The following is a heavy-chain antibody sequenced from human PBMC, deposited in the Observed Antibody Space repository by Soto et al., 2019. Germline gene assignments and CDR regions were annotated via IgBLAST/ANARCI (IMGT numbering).Heavy chain of an antibody. J-gene: IGHJ4*02. CDR1: GFTFSSYA. D-gene: IGHD2-15*01. CDR2: ISYDGSNK. CDR3: ARVDGNGWWHFFDY. V-gene: IGHV3-30-3*01. Sequence: QVQLVESGGGVVQPGRSLRLSCAASGFTFSSYAMHWVRQAPGKGPEWLAVISYDGSNKYYADSVKGRFTISRDNSKNTMYLQMNSLRVEDTAVFYCARVDGNGWWHFFDYWGQGTLVTVSS.